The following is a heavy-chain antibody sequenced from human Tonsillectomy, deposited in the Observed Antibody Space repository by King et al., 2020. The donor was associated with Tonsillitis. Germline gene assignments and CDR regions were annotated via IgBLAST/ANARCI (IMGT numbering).Heavy chain of an antibody. V-gene: IGHV3-15*01. CDR3: TTEGDYYDSSGYYYRAFDI. CDR2: IKSKTDGGTT. Sequence: VQLVESGGGLVKPGGSLRLSCAASGFTFSNAWMSWVRQAPGKGLEWVGRIKSKTDGGTTDYAAPVKGRFTISRDDSKNTLYLQMNSLKTEDTAVYYCTTEGDYYDSSGYYYRAFDIWGQGTMVTVSS. J-gene: IGHJ3*02. D-gene: IGHD3-22*01. CDR1: GFTFSNAW.